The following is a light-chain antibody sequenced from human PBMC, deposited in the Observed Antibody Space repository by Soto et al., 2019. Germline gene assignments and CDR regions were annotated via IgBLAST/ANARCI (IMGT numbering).Light chain of an antibody. Sequence: EIVLTQSPGTLSLSPGEIATLSCSASQSVRSNFLAWYQQKPGQAPRLLIYGASSRATGIPDRFSGSGSGTDFTLTISRLEPEDFAVFYCQQYGSSPPRWTCGQGTKGDIK. CDR1: QSVRSNF. J-gene: IGKJ1*01. CDR3: QQYGSSPPRWT. V-gene: IGKV3-20*01. CDR2: GAS.